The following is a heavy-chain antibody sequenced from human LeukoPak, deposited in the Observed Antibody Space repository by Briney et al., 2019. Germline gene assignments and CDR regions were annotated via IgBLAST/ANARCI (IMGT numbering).Heavy chain of an antibody. D-gene: IGHD5-24*01. CDR2: SYHSGST. V-gene: IGHV4-38-2*02. CDR3: ARQRDGYNAHALYYCDAMDV. J-gene: IGHJ6*02. CDR1: GYSISSGYY. Sequence: PSETRSLTCTVSGYSISSGYYWGWIRQPPGKALEWIGRSYHSGSTYYNPSLKSRVTISVDTPTIPYAPNLSSVTAADTSVYYFARQRDGYNAHALYYCDAMDVWGQGTTVTVSS.